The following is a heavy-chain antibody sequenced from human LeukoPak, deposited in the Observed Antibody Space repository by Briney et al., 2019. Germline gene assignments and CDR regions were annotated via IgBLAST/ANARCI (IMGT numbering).Heavy chain of an antibody. CDR1: GRSFSGYY. D-gene: IGHD3-10*01. J-gene: IGHJ4*02. V-gene: IGHV4-34*01. CDR3: ARAYGSGSYRIKGYFDY. Sequence: SETLSLTCAVYGRSFSGYYWSWIRQPPGKGLEWIGEINHSGSTNYNPSLKSRVTISVDTSKNQFSLKLSSVTAADTAVYYCARAYGSGSYRIKGYFDYWGQGTLVTVSS. CDR2: INHSGST.